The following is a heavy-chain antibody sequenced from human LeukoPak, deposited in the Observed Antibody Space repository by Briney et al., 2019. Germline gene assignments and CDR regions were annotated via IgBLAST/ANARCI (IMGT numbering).Heavy chain of an antibody. CDR1: GGSISSYY. J-gene: IGHJ3*02. CDR2: IYTSGST. D-gene: IGHD3-22*01. V-gene: IGHV4-4*07. Sequence: SETLSLTCTVSGGSISSYYWSWIRQPAGKGLEWIGRIYTSGSTNYNPSLKSRVTMSVDTSKNQFSLMLSSVAAADTAVYYCASAFGFSDSSGNDAFDIWGQGTMVTVSS. CDR3: ASAFGFSDSSGNDAFDI.